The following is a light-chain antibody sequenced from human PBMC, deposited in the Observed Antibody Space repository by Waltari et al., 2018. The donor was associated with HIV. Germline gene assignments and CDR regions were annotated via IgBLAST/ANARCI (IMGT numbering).Light chain of an antibody. V-gene: IGKV1-5*03. J-gene: IGKJ1*01. Sequence: DIQMTQSPSTLSASVGDRVTITCRASQTVTTWLAWYQQKPGKAPKLLIYKASSLESDVPSRFSGSGSGTEFTLTISSLQPDDFATYHCQQYNSYPLAFGLGTKVEI. CDR3: QQYNSYPLA. CDR2: KAS. CDR1: QTVTTW.